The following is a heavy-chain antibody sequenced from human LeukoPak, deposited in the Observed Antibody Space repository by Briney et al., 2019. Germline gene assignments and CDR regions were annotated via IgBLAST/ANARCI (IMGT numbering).Heavy chain of an antibody. CDR3: ARRDDI. Sequence: NPSETLSLTCTVSGGSISSYYWSWIRQPPGKGLEWIGYIYYSGSTNYNPSLESRVTISVDTSKNQFSLKLSSVTAADTAVYYCARRDDIWGQGTMVTVSS. CDR2: IYYSGST. CDR1: GGSISSYY. J-gene: IGHJ3*02. V-gene: IGHV4-59*08.